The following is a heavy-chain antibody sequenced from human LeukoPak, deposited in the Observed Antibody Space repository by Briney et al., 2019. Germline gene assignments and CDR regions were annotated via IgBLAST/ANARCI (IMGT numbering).Heavy chain of an antibody. CDR1: GYTFTDYY. J-gene: IGHJ4*02. Sequence: ASVKVSCKASGYTFTDYYMHWVRQAPGQGLEWMGCINLYSGGAHYAQKFQDWLSMTRDTSINTAYMELSSLRSDDTAVYYCARVLSNWNYHDYWGQGTLVTVSS. D-gene: IGHD1-1*01. CDR3: ARVLSNWNYHDY. V-gene: IGHV1-2*04. CDR2: INLYSGGA.